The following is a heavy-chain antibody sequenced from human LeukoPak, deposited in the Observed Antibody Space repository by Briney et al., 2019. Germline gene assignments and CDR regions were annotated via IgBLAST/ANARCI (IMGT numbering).Heavy chain of an antibody. CDR3: ARDFVVGARGGAFDI. V-gene: IGHV3-30*01. Sequence: GGSLRLSCAAFGFTFSSYAMHWVRQAPGKGLEWVAVISYDGSNKYYADSVKGRFTISRDNSKNTLYLQMNSLRAEDTAVYYCARDFVVGARGGAFDIWGQGTMVTVSS. D-gene: IGHD1-26*01. J-gene: IGHJ3*02. CDR2: ISYDGSNK. CDR1: GFTFSSYA.